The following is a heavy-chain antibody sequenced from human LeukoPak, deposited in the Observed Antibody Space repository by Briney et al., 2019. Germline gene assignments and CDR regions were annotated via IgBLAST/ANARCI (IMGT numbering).Heavy chain of an antibody. D-gene: IGHD4-17*01. J-gene: IGHJ6*03. CDR3: ARDASPGRTVTTSQYFYYYYYMDV. CDR1: GFTFSSYA. V-gene: IGHV3-64*01. Sequence: GGSLRLSCAASGFTFSSYAMYWVRQAPGKGLEYVSAISSNGGGTYYGSSVKGRFTISRDNSKNTLYLQMGSLRAEDMAVYYCARDASPGRTVTTSQYFYYYYYMDVWGKGTTVTVSS. CDR2: ISSNGGGT.